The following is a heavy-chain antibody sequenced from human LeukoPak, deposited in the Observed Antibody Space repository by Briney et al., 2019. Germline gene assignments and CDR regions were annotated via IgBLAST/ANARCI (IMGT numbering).Heavy chain of an antibody. V-gene: IGHV1-69*05. D-gene: IGHD6-13*01. CDR1: GGTFSSSA. J-gene: IGHJ3*02. CDR3: ARLRIPAAGTDAFDS. CDR2: IIPIFATT. Sequence: ASVKVSCKASGGTFSSSAISWVRQAPGQGLEWMGGIIPIFATTNYAQKFQGRVTITTDESASTAYMELSSLRSEDTAVYYCARLRIPAAGTDAFDSWGQGTMVTVSS.